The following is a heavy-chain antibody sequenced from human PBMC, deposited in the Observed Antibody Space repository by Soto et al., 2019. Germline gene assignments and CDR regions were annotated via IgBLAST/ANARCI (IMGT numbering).Heavy chain of an antibody. V-gene: IGHV3-30-3*01. CDR3: ARASITMVFYGMDV. CDR2: TSYDGSNK. J-gene: IGHJ6*02. CDR1: GFTFSSYA. Sequence: QVQVVESGGGVVQPGRSLRLSCAASGFTFSSYAMHWVRQAPGKGLEWVAVTSYDGSNKYYADSVKDRFTISRDNSKNTLYLQMNSLRAEDTAVYYCARASITMVFYGMDVWGQGTTVTVSS. D-gene: IGHD3-10*01.